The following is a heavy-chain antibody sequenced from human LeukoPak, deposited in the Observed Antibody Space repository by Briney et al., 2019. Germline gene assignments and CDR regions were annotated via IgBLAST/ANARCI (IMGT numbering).Heavy chain of an antibody. V-gene: IGHV1-8*01. Sequence: RASVKVSCKASGYTFTSYDINWVRQATGQGLEWMGWMNPNSGNTGYAQKFQGRVTMTTDTSTSTAYMELRSLRSDDTAVYYCARVVESYYRRSAFDIWGQGTMVTVSS. CDR1: GYTFTSYD. J-gene: IGHJ3*02. CDR2: MNPNSGNT. D-gene: IGHD3-10*01. CDR3: ARVVESYYRRSAFDI.